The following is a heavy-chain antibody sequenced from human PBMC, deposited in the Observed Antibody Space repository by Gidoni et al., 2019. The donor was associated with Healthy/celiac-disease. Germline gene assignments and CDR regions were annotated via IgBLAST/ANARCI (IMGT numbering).Heavy chain of an antibody. D-gene: IGHD2-15*01. Sequence: QVQLVQSGAAVKKPGSSVKVSCKASGGTFSSYTISWVRQAPGQGLEWMGRVIPILGIANYAQKCQGRVTITADKSTSTAYMELSSLRSEDTAVYYCAREFSEPVFYCSGGSCRTDNNWFDPWGQGTLVTVSS. CDR3: AREFSEPVFYCSGGSCRTDNNWFDP. CDR1: GGTFSSYT. V-gene: IGHV1-69*08. CDR2: VIPILGIA. J-gene: IGHJ5*02.